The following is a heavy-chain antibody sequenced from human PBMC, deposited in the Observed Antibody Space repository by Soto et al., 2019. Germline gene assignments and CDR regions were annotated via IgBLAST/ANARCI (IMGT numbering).Heavy chain of an antibody. V-gene: IGHV4-31*03. CDR3: AREGGYCSGGSCYSESWFDP. Sequence: QVQLQESGPGLVKPSQTLSLTCTVSGGSISSGGYYWSWIRQHPGKVLEWIGYIYYSGSTYYNPSLKSRVTISVDTSKNQFSLKLSSVTAADTAVYYCAREGGYCSGGSCYSESWFDPWGQGTLVTVSS. CDR2: IYYSGST. D-gene: IGHD2-15*01. CDR1: GGSISSGGYY. J-gene: IGHJ5*02.